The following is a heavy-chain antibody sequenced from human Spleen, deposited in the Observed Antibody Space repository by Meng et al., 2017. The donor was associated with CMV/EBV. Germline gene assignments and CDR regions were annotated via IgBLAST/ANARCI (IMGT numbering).Heavy chain of an antibody. J-gene: IGHJ4*02. CDR2: ISSSSSYI. D-gene: IGHD3-3*01. CDR1: GFTFSSYG. V-gene: IGHV3-21*01. Sequence: GGSLRLSCAASGFTFSSYGMHWVRQAPGKGLEWVSSISSSSSYIYYADSVKGRFTISRDNAKNSLYLQMNSLRAEDTAVYYCARAVDFWSGYYSLAPVYWGQGTLVTVSS. CDR3: ARAVDFWSGYYSLAPVY.